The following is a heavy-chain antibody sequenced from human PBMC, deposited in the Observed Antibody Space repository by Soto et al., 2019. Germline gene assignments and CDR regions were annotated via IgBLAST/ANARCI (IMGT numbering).Heavy chain of an antibody. CDR3: VRQGSGNLHGLVDV. J-gene: IGHJ6*02. CDR2: VYYDGGS. Sequence: QVQLQESGPGLVKPSETLSLTCTVSGGSIDGRNCAWIRQPPGKGLEWLGYVYYDGGSSYNPSVKSRITLSMDTSKSQFSLQLRSVTAADTAVYYCVRQGSGNLHGLVDVWGRGTTVTVSS. CDR1: GGSIDGRN. D-gene: IGHD1-26*01. V-gene: IGHV4-59*08.